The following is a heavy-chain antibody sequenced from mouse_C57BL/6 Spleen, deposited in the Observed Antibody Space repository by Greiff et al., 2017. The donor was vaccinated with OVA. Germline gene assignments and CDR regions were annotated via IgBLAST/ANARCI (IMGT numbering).Heavy chain of an antibody. CDR1: GFTFSSYA. D-gene: IGHD1-1*01. J-gene: IGHJ1*03. CDR2: ISDGGSYT. CDR3: ARDDYGSRTSTEYFDV. Sequence: EVNVVESGGGLVKPGGSLKLSCAASGFTFSSYAMSWVRQTPEKRLEWVATISDGGSYTYYPDNVKGRFTISRDNAKNNLYLQMSHLKSEDTAMYYCARDDYGSRTSTEYFDVWGTGTTVTVSS. V-gene: IGHV5-4*01.